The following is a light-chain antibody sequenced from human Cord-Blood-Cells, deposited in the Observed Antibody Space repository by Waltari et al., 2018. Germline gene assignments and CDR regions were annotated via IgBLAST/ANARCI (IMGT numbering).Light chain of an antibody. Sequence: QSALTQPRSVSGSPGQSVTISCTGTSSDVGGYNYVSWYQQHPGKAPKLMIYDVSKRPSGVSKRFSGSKSGNTASLTISGLPAEDEADYYCSSYTSSSTFVFGTGTKVTVL. J-gene: IGLJ1*01. CDR3: SSYTSSSTFV. V-gene: IGLV2-11*01. CDR1: SSDVGGYNY. CDR2: DVS.